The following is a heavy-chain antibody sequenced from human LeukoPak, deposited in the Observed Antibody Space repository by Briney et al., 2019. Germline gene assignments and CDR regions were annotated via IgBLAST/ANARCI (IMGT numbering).Heavy chain of an antibody. CDR3: ARAMIVVATYYFDY. J-gene: IGHJ4*02. CDR2: IKEDGSET. D-gene: IGHD3-22*01. V-gene: IGHV3-7*01. Sequence: GGSVSLSCAASGFTFSSYWMSWVRQAPGKGLEWVANIKEDGSETYYVDSVRGRVSISRDNAKNSLYLQMNSLRAEDTAVYYCARAMIVVATYYFDYWGQGTLVTVSS. CDR1: GFTFSSYW.